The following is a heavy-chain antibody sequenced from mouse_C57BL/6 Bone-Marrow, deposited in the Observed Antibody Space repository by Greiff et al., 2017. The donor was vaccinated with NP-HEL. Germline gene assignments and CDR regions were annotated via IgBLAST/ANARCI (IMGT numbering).Heavy chain of an antibody. V-gene: IGHV1-18*01. D-gene: IGHD1-1*01. J-gene: IGHJ3*01. Sequence: EVQLQQSGPELVKPGASVKIPCKASGYTFTDYNMDWVKQSHGKSLEWIGDINPNNGGTIYNQKFKGKATLTVDKSSSTAYMELRSLTSEDTAVYYCARPYGSSDWFAYWGQGTLVTVSA. CDR2: INPNNGGT. CDR1: GYTFTDYN. CDR3: ARPYGSSDWFAY.